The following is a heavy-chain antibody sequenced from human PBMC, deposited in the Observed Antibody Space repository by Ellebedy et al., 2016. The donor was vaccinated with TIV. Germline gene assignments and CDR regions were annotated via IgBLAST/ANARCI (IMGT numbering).Heavy chain of an antibody. CDR1: GFTFSNYA. D-gene: IGHD2/OR15-2a*01. CDR3: GTTDYYYYYMDV. J-gene: IGHJ6*03. CDR2: INDIGGST. V-gene: IGHV3-23*01. Sequence: GESLKISXAASGFTFSNYAMSWVRQAPGKGLEWVSAINDIGGSTYYADSVKGRFTISRDNSKNTLYLQMNSLRAEDTAVYYCGTTDYYYYYMDVWGKGTTVTVSS.